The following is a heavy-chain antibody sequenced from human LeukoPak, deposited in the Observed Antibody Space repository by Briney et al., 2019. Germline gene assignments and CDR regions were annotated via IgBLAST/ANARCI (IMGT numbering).Heavy chain of an antibody. D-gene: IGHD4-17*01. CDR3: ARDSYDYGDYGGISY. Sequence: GGSLRLSCAASGFTFSSYWMSWVRQAPGKGLEWVANIKQDGSEKYYVDSVKGRYTISRDNAKNSLYLQMNSLRAEDTAVYYCARDSYDYGDYGGISYWGQGTLVTVSS. V-gene: IGHV3-7*01. CDR2: IKQDGSEK. J-gene: IGHJ4*02. CDR1: GFTFSSYW.